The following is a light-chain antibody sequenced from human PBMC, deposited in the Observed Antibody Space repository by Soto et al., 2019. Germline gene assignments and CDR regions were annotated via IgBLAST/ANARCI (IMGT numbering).Light chain of an antibody. V-gene: IGKV3-20*01. CDR2: GAS. CDR3: QQYGSSPRT. CDR1: QSVRSDY. Sequence: ELVLTQSPGPLSLSPGERATLSCRASQSVRSDYLAWYQQKPGQAPRLHIYGASTRATGIPDRFTGSGSGTDFTLTISRLEPEDFAVYYCQQYGSSPRTFGQGTKVDI. J-gene: IGKJ1*01.